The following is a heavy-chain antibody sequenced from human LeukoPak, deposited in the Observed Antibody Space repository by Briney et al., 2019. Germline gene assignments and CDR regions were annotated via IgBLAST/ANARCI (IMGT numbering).Heavy chain of an antibody. CDR1: GGSFSGYY. CDR2: INHSGST. J-gene: IGHJ4*02. V-gene: IGHV4-34*01. CDR3: ARAPNPDFFDD. D-gene: IGHD2-8*01. Sequence: PSETLSLTCAVYGGSFSGYYWSWIRQPPGKGLEWIGEINHSGSTNYNQSLKSQATISVDTSKSQFSLKLSSVTAADTAVYYCARAPNPDFFDDWGQGTLVTVSS.